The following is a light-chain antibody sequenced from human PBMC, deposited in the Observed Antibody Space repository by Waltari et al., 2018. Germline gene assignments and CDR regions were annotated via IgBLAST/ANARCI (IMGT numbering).Light chain of an antibody. CDR2: DVS. J-gene: IGLJ1*01. CDR1: SSDVGAYNY. Sequence: QSALTQPASVSGSPGQSIAISCTGTSSDVGAYNYVSWYQQHPGKAPKFMIYDVSPRPSGVSNRFSGSKSGNTASLTISGLQPEDEADYYCCSFTSSSTLVFGTGTKVTVL. CDR3: CSFTSSSTLV. V-gene: IGLV2-14*01.